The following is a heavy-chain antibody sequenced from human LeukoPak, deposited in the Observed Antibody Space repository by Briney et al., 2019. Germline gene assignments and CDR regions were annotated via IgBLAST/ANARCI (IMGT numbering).Heavy chain of an antibody. CDR1: QFTFSNYI. CDR2: ISGSISFI. D-gene: IGHD2-8*02. Sequence: GGSLRLSCAASQFTFSNYIMNWVRQAPGKGLEWVSSISGSISFIQYADSVKGRFVISRDNAKNSLYLQMDSLRAEDTAVYYCARALITSEGTGPFDSWGPGTMVTVSS. J-gene: IGHJ3*02. V-gene: IGHV3-21*01. CDR3: ARALITSEGTGPFDS.